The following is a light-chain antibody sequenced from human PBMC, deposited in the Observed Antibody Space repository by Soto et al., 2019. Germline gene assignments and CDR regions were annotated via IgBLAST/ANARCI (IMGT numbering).Light chain of an antibody. CDR3: QRSYSTPYT. V-gene: IGKV1-39*01. Sequence: DIQMTQSPSSLSASEGDRVTITCRASQSIAIYVNWYQQKPGRAPNLLIYAASSLQSGVPSRFSGSGSGTDFTLTISSLQPEDFATYYCQRSYSTPYTFGQGTNLEIK. CDR2: AAS. J-gene: IGKJ2*01. CDR1: QSIAIY.